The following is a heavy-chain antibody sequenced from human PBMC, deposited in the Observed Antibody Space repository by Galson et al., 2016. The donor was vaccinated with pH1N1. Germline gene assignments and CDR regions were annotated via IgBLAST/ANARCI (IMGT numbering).Heavy chain of an antibody. CDR2: IKEDGSAK. V-gene: IGHV3-7*01. D-gene: IGHD6-6*01. Sequence: SLRLSCAASGFTFSSYWMHWVRQAPGTGMEWVVSIKEDGSAKYDVDSVKGRFTNSRDNAKNSISLKMNSLRAEDTAVYYCARAIGSSSPYWGQGALVTVSS. J-gene: IGHJ4*02. CDR3: ARAIGSSSPY. CDR1: GFTFSSYW.